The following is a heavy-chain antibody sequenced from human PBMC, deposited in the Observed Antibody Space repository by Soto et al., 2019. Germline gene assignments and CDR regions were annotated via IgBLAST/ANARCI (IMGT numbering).Heavy chain of an antibody. Sequence: SGPTLVNPTQTLTLTCTFSGFSLGTSGMCVSWIRQPPGKALEWLALIDWGDDKYYSTSPKTRLTIAKDTSKNQVVLTMTNMDPVDTATYYCARIVSGLDLDGMDVWGQGTTVTVSS. CDR1: GFSLGTSGMC. D-gene: IGHD6-19*01. CDR3: ARIVSGLDLDGMDV. V-gene: IGHV2-70*01. CDR2: IDWGDDK. J-gene: IGHJ6*02.